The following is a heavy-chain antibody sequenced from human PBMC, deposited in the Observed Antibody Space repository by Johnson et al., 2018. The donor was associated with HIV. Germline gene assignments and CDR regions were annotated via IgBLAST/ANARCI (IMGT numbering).Heavy chain of an antibody. V-gene: IGHV3-30*02. J-gene: IGHJ3*02. CDR3: PNGDYGSGLRGAFDI. D-gene: IGHD3-10*01. Sequence: QVQLVESGGGVVQPGGSLRLSCAASGFTFSSYGMHWVRQAPGKGLEWVAFIQYDESNKRYADSVKGRFTISRDNSKNTLYLQMNSLRAEDTAVYYCPNGDYGSGLRGAFDIWGQGTMVTVSS. CDR2: IQYDESNK. CDR1: GFTFSSYG.